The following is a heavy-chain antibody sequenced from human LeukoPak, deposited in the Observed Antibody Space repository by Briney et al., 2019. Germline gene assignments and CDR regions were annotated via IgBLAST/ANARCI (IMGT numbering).Heavy chain of an antibody. CDR2: ISSSGRTI. D-gene: IGHD4-11*01. V-gene: IGHV3-11*01. CDR1: GVSFSDYY. J-gene: IGHJ3*02. CDR3: ARSWAKDYPDGFDI. Sequence: GGSLRLSCAVSGVSFSDYYMRGIPQAPGEGLEWGSYISSSGRTIYYADSVKGRCTVSRNNVNNSLYLQMNSLRAEDTAVYYCARSWAKDYPDGFDIWGQGTMVTVSS.